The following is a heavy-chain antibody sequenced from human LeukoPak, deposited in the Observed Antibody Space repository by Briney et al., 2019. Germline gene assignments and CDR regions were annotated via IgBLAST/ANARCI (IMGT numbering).Heavy chain of an antibody. D-gene: IGHD6-19*01. CDR1: GFTFSSYW. V-gene: IGHV3-74*01. CDR2: INSDGSST. J-gene: IGHJ4*02. Sequence: GGSLRLSCAASGFTFSSYWMHWVRQAPGKGLVWVSRINSDGSSTTYADSVKGRFTISRDNAKNTLYLQMNSLRADDTAVYYCAKVAAVASTGALDYWGQGTLVTVSS. CDR3: AKVAAVASTGALDY.